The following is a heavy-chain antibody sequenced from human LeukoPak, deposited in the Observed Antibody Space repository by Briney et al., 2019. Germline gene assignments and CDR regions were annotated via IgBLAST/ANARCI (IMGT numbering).Heavy chain of an antibody. V-gene: IGHV1-2*02. CDR2: INPNSGGT. Sequence: ASVKVSCKASGCTFTGYYMHWVRQAPGQGLEWMGWINPNSGGTNYAQKFQGRVTMTRDTSISTAYMELSRLRSDDTAVYYCARAVSSSWYLNYYYGMDVWGQGTTVTVSS. CDR1: GCTFTGYY. CDR3: ARAVSSSWYLNYYYGMDV. D-gene: IGHD6-13*01. J-gene: IGHJ6*02.